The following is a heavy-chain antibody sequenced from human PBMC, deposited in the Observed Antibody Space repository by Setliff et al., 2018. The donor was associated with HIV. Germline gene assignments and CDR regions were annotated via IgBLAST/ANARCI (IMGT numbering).Heavy chain of an antibody. J-gene: IGHJ4*02. CDR3: ARYTSGWFHFAY. CDR2: INPNSGGT. D-gene: IGHD6-19*01. Sequence: ASVKVSCKASGYTFTGYYMHWVRQAPGQGLEWMGWINPNSGGTNYAQKFQGRVTMTRDTSITKAYMELSSLRSDDTAVYYCARYTSGWFHFAYWGQGTLVTVSS. V-gene: IGHV1-2*02. CDR1: GYTFTGYY.